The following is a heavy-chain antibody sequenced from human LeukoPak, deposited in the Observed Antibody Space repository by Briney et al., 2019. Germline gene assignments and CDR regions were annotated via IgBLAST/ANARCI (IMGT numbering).Heavy chain of an antibody. CDR3: AKDPDGY. J-gene: IGHJ4*02. CDR2: VSSDGSNQ. V-gene: IGHV3-30*18. D-gene: IGHD5-24*01. CDR1: GFTFSSYS. Sequence: GGSLRLSCAASGFTFSSYSMNWVRQAPGKGLEWVAVVSSDGSNQYYADSVKGRFTISRDNSKNTLYLQMDSLRPGDTALYYCAKDPDGYWGQGTLVTVSS.